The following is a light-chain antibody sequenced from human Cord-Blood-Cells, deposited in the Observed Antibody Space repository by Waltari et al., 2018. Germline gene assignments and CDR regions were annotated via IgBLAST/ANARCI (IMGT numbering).Light chain of an antibody. V-gene: IGKV4-1*01. CDR2: WAS. Sequence: DIVMTQSPDSLAVSLGERATINCKSSQSVLYSSNNKNYLAWYQQKPGQPPKLLIYWASTRESGVPDRFSGSGSGTDFTLTISSLQAEDVGVYYCQQYCSTPLTFGGGTKVEIK. CDR1: QSVLYSSNNKNY. J-gene: IGKJ4*01. CDR3: QQYCSTPLT.